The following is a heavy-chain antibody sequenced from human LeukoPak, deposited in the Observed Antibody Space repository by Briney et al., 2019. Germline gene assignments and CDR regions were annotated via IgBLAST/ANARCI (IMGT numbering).Heavy chain of an antibody. Sequence: GASVKVSCKASGYTFSRYDMNWVRQAPGQGLVWMGWINTNTGNPTYAQGFTGRFVFSLDTSVSTAYLQISSLKAEDTAVYYCAREDYGDYGAFDYWGQGTLVTVSS. V-gene: IGHV7-4-1*02. CDR1: GYTFSRYD. J-gene: IGHJ4*02. CDR2: INTNTGNP. CDR3: AREDYGDYGAFDY. D-gene: IGHD4-17*01.